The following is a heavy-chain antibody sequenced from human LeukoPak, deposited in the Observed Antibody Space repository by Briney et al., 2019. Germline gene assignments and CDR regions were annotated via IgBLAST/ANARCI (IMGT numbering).Heavy chain of an antibody. D-gene: IGHD3-10*01. CDR3: ATVVGSAWFDP. Sequence: GASVKVSCKVSGYTLTELSMHWVRQAPGKGLEWMGGFDPEDGETIYARKFQGRVTMTEDTSTDAAYMELSSLRSEDTAVYYCATVVGSAWFDPWGQGTLVTVSS. V-gene: IGHV1-24*01. J-gene: IGHJ5*02. CDR2: FDPEDGET. CDR1: GYTLTELS.